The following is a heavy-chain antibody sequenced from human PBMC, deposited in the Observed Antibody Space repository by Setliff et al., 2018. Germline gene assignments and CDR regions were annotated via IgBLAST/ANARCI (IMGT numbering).Heavy chain of an antibody. D-gene: IGHD5-12*01. CDR3: ARGGRDGYNYELDY. CDR2: INHSGST. J-gene: IGHJ4*02. CDR1: GDPMSSRRYY. V-gene: IGHV4-39*07. Sequence: PSETLSLTCTVSGDPMSSRRYYWSWIRQPPGKGLEWIGEINHSGSTNYNPSLKSRVTISVDTSKNQFSLKLSSVTAADTAVYYCARGGRDGYNYELDYWGQGTLVTVSS.